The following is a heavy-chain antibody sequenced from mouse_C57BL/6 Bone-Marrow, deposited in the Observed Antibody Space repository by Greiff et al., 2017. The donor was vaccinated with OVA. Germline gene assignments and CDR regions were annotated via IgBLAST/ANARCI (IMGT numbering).Heavy chain of an antibody. V-gene: IGHV5-9-1*02. D-gene: IGHD2-3*01. Sequence: EVKLVESGEGLVKPGGSLKLSCAASGFTFSSYAMSWVRQTPEQRLEWVAYISSGGDYIYYADTVKGRFTISRDNARNTLYMQMSSMKAEDTAMYDCTRDGYNAMDYWGQGTSVTVSS. CDR1: GFTFSSYA. CDR2: ISSGGDYI. CDR3: TRDGYNAMDY. J-gene: IGHJ4*01.